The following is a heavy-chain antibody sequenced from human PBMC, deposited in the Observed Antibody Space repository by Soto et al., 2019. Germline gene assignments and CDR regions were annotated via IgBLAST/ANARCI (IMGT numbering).Heavy chain of an antibody. CDR3: ARPRLPYCSSTSCYNVFDY. D-gene: IGHD2-2*02. CDR1: GFTFSSYA. J-gene: IGHJ4*02. V-gene: IGHV3-23*01. Sequence: GGSLRLSCAASGFTFSSYAMSWVRQAPGKGLEWVSAISGSGGSTYYADSVKGRFTISRDNSKNTLYLQMNSLRAEDTAVYYCARPRLPYCSSTSCYNVFDYWGQGTLVTVSS. CDR2: ISGSGGST.